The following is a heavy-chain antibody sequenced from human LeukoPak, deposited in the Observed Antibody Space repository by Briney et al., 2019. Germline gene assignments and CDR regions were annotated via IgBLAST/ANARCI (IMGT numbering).Heavy chain of an antibody. J-gene: IGHJ5*02. D-gene: IGHD3-22*01. CDR2: ISSSSTI. CDR3: ARDLLFLTYYYESSGYH. CDR1: GFTFSSYS. V-gene: IGHV3-48*04. Sequence: GGSLRLSCAASGFTFSSYSMNWVRQVPGKGLEWVSYISSSSTIYYADSVKGRFTISRDNAKNSLYLQMNSLRAEDTAVYYCARDLLFLTYYYESSGYHWGQGTLVTVSS.